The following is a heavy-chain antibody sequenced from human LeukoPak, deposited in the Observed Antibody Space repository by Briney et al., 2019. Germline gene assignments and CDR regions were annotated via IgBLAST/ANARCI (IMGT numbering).Heavy chain of an antibody. CDR1: GYTFTDPF. Sequence: ASVKVSCKASGYTFTDPFIHWVRQAPGQGPEWMGRMNGNSGVTMYAQTLQDRVTMTRDTSISTAYMELSRLTSDDTAVYYCARDLSSTSNWEFDYWGQGTLVTVSS. V-gene: IGHV1-2*06. CDR3: ARDLSSTSNWEFDY. CDR2: MNGNSGVT. J-gene: IGHJ4*02. D-gene: IGHD7-27*01.